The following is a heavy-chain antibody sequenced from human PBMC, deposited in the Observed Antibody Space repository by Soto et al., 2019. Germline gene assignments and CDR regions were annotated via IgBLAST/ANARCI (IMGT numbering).Heavy chain of an antibody. CDR3: ARNIRGGSYDHFFDY. D-gene: IGHD3-3*01. V-gene: IGHV4-59*01. CDR2: IYNAGST. J-gene: IGHJ4*02. Sequence: SETLSLTCTVSGDSISTNHWTWIRQPPGKGLEWLGHIYNAGSTNYNPSLGSRVSISVDTSENHFSLKLDSVTAADTAVYFCARNIRGGSYDHFFDYWGQGTLVTVSS. CDR1: GDSISTNH.